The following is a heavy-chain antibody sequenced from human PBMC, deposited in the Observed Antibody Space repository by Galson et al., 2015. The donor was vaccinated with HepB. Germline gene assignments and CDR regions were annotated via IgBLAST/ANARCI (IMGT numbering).Heavy chain of an antibody. V-gene: IGHV3-53*01. D-gene: IGHD2-2*02. Sequence: SLRLSCAASGLTFSDHAMSWVRQAPGKGLEWVSVIYSGGSTYYADSVKGRFTISRDNSKNTLYLQMNSLRAEDTAVYYCARGGGYCSSTSCYTRRIDYWGQGTLVTVSS. J-gene: IGHJ4*02. CDR1: GLTFSDHA. CDR3: ARGGGYCSSTSCYTRRIDY. CDR2: IYSGGST.